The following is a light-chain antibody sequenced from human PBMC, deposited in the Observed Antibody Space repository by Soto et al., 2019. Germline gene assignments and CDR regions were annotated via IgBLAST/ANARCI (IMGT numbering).Light chain of an antibody. J-gene: IGKJ2*01. Sequence: EIVLTQSPATLSLSPGDRATLSRRASQSVTTFLAWYQQRPGQSPRLLIYDTSNRATGIPARFTGSGSVTNFTLTISGLEPEDFAVYYCQQRDRWPPVYTFGQGTKVEIK. V-gene: IGKV3-11*01. CDR1: QSVTTF. CDR3: QQRDRWPPVYT. CDR2: DTS.